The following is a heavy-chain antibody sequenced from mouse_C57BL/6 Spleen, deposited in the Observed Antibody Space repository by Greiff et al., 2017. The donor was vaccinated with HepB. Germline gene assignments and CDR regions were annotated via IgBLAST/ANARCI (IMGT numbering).Heavy chain of an antibody. J-gene: IGHJ2*01. CDR2: INPSNGGT. D-gene: IGHD1-1*01. Sequence: QVHVKQPGTELVKPGASVKLSCKASGYTFTSYWMHWVKQRPGQGLEWIGNINPSNGGTNYNEKFKSKATLTVDKSSSTAYMQLSSLTSEDSAVYYCARDYYGSSYGTNYWGQGTTLTVSS. CDR3: ARDYYGSSYGTNY. CDR1: GYTFTSYW. V-gene: IGHV1-53*01.